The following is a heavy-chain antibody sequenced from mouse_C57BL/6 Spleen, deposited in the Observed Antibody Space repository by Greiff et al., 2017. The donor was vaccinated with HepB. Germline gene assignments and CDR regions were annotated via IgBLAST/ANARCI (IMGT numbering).Heavy chain of an antibody. CDR2: INYDGSST. D-gene: IGHD3-3*01. CDR1: GFTFSDYY. V-gene: IGHV5-16*01. J-gene: IGHJ4*01. CDR3: ARDAGTDPYAMDY. Sequence: EVQVVESEGGLVQPGSSMKLSCTASGFTFSDYYMAWVRQVPEKGLEWVANINYDGSSTYYLDSLKSRFIISRDNAKNILYLQMSSLKSEDTATYYCARDAGTDPYAMDYWGQGTSVTVSS.